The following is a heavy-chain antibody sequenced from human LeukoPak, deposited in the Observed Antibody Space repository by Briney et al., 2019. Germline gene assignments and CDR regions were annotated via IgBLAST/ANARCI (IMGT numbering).Heavy chain of an antibody. CDR1: GGSISSSSYY. D-gene: IGHD5-18*01. V-gene: IGHV4-39*07. Sequence: SETLSLTCTVSGGSISSSSYYWGWIRQPPGKGLEWIGTIYYSGRTYYNPSLKSRVTISVDTSKNQFSLKLSSVTAADTAVYYCARAAGYSSSAFDIWGQGTMVTVSS. J-gene: IGHJ3*02. CDR2: IYYSGRT. CDR3: ARAAGYSSSAFDI.